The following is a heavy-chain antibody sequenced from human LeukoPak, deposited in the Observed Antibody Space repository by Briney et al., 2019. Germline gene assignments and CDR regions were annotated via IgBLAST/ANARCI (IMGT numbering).Heavy chain of an antibody. CDR3: ARDGSSWLLSYYGMDV. J-gene: IGHJ6*02. D-gene: IGHD6-13*01. CDR1: GYTFTSYY. CDR2: INPSGGSA. Sequence: GASVKVSYKASGYTFTSYYIHWVRQAPGQGLEWMGIINPSGGSASYAQKFEGRVTMTRDTSTSTVYMELSSLRAEDTAVYYCARDGSSWLLSYYGMDVWGQGTTVTVSS. V-gene: IGHV1-46*01.